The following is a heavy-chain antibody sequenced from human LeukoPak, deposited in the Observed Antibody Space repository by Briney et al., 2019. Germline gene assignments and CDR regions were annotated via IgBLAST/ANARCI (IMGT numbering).Heavy chain of an antibody. J-gene: IGHJ6*02. D-gene: IGHD1-7*01. CDR1: GYSFTNYW. V-gene: IGHV5-51*01. CDR3: PRHGTGTSQYYFYFGMDV. Sequence: GESLKISCKGSGYSFTNYWIAWVRQMPGKGLEWMGVIYPGDSDTTYSPSFQGRVTISADKSISTAYLQWSSLKASDTAMYYCPRHGTGTSQYYFYFGMDVWGQGTTVTVSS. CDR2: IYPGDSDT.